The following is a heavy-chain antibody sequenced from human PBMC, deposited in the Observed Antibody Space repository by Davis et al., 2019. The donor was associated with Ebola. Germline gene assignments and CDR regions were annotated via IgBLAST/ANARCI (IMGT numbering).Heavy chain of an antibody. Sequence: GESLKISCTASGFSFSTYWMHWVRQAPGKGLVWVSRINGDGSSTSYADSVKGRFTISRDNAKNTLYLQMNSLRAEDTAVYYCARGRYSTSSGVYYYAMDVWGQGTTVTVSS. CDR2: INGDGSST. V-gene: IGHV3-74*01. J-gene: IGHJ6*02. CDR3: ARGRYSTSSGVYYYAMDV. CDR1: GFSFSTYW. D-gene: IGHD6-6*01.